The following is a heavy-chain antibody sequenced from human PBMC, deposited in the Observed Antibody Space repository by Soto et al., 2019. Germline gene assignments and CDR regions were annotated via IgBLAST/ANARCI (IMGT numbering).Heavy chain of an antibody. J-gene: IGHJ4*02. D-gene: IGHD3-9*01. Sequence: QVQLVQSGAEVKKPGASVKVSCKASGYTFTSYGISWVRQAPGQGREWMGWISAYNGNTNYAQKFQGRVTMTTDTYASTAYTELRSLRSDDTAVYYCARDRRTYYDILTGYSPFDYWGQGTLVTVSS. CDR3: ARDRRTYYDILTGYSPFDY. CDR1: GYTFTSYG. CDR2: ISAYNGNT. V-gene: IGHV1-18*01.